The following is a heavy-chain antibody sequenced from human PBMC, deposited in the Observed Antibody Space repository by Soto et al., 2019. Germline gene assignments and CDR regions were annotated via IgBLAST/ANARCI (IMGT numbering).Heavy chain of an antibody. D-gene: IGHD1-20*01. J-gene: IGHJ4*02. V-gene: IGHV3-53*02. CDR2: IYSGGTT. Sequence: EVQLVETGGGLIQPGGSLRLSCAASGFTVSSNYMSWVRQAPGKGLEWVSVIYSGGTTYYADSLKGRFTISRDNSKNPLYLHMNSLRAEDTAVYYCARGGYNWNRAAFDYWGQGTLVTVSS. CDR1: GFTVSSNY. CDR3: ARGGYNWNRAAFDY.